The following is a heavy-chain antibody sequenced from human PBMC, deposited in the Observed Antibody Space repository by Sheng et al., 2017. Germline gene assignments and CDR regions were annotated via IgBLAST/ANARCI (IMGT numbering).Heavy chain of an antibody. CDR3: ARDRGSGSKSRLDY. J-gene: IGHJ4*02. D-gene: IGHD6-19*01. V-gene: IGHV1-2*06. CDR2: INPNSGGT. CDR1: GYTFTGYY. Sequence: QVQLVQSGAEMKKPGASVKVSCKASGYTFTGYYMHWVRQAPGQGLEWMGRINPNSGGTNYAQKFQGRVTMTRDTSISTAYMELSRLRSDDTAVYYCARDRGSGSKSRLDYWAREPWSPSPQ.